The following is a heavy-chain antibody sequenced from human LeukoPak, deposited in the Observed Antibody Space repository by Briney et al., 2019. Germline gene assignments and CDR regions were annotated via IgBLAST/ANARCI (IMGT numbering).Heavy chain of an antibody. J-gene: IGHJ5*02. D-gene: IGHD5-12*01. CDR1: GAFITRDTYY. V-gene: IGHV4-61*05. Sequence: SETLSLTCTVSGAFITRDTYYWAWVRQSPGKGLEWIGYIYTSGSTNYNPSLKSRVTISVDTSKNQFSLKLSSVTAADTAVYYCARHNRGYQNWFDPWGQGTLVTVSS. CDR3: ARHNRGYQNWFDP. CDR2: IYTSGST.